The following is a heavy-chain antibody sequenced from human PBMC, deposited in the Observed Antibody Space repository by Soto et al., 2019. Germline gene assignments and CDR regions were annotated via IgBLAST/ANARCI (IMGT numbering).Heavy chain of an antibody. Sequence: GGSLRLSCAASGFTFSRYGMNWLRQAPGKGLEWVASISSSTSYVCYADSVKGRFSTSRDNAKNILYLEMYALRTEDTAVYYCARDPSEGRVGNWFESWGQGTPVTVSS. CDR3: ARDPSEGRVGNWFES. D-gene: IGHD2-2*01. CDR1: GFTFSRYG. V-gene: IGHV3-21*06. CDR2: ISSSTSYV. J-gene: IGHJ5*01.